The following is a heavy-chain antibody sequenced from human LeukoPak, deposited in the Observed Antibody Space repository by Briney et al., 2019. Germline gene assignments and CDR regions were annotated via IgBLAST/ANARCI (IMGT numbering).Heavy chain of an antibody. CDR2: INHSGST. Sequence: SETLSLTCAVYGGSFSGYYWSWIRQPPGKGLEWIGEINHSGSTNYNPSLKSRVTISVDTSKNQFSLKLSSVTAADTAVYYCARELYDYVWGSYRHKGSNWFDPWGQGTLVTVSS. CDR3: ARELYDYVWGSYRHKGSNWFDP. J-gene: IGHJ5*02. D-gene: IGHD3-16*02. V-gene: IGHV4-34*01. CDR1: GGSFSGYY.